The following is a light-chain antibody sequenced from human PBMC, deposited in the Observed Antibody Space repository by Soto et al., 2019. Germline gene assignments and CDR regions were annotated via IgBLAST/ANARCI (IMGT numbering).Light chain of an antibody. CDR3: SSYTSSSAPSAV. V-gene: IGLV2-14*01. J-gene: IGLJ7*01. Sequence: QSALTQPASVSGSPGQSMTISCTGTSSDVGGYNYVSWYHQHPGKAPKLMIYDVSNRPSGVSNRFSGSKSGNTASLTISGLQAEDEADYFCSSYTSSSAPSAVFGGGTQLTVL. CDR2: DVS. CDR1: SSDVGGYNY.